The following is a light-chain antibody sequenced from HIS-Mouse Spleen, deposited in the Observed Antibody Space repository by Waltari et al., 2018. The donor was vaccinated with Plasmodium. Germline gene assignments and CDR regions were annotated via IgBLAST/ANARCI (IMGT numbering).Light chain of an antibody. J-gene: IGLJ2*01. Sequence: SYELTQPPSVSVSPGQTASITCSGDKLGDKYACWYQQKPGQSPGLVNYKDSQRPSGIPERFTGSNSGNTATLTISGTQAMDEADYYCQAWDSSTVVFGGGTKLTVL. CDR3: QAWDSSTVV. V-gene: IGLV3-1*01. CDR1: KLGDKY. CDR2: KDS.